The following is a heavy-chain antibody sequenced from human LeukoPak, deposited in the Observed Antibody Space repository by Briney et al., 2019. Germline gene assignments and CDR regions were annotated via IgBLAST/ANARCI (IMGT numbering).Heavy chain of an antibody. J-gene: IGHJ6*02. D-gene: IGHD2-15*01. CDR2: IYYSGNT. CDR1: GGSISKSPYD. V-gene: IGHV4-39*02. CDR3: ARSGPYCSGGSCYAYAMDV. Sequence: SETLSLTCSVSGGSISKSPYDWAWIRPTPGKGLEWISNIYYSGNTSPNPSLKSRVTISVDPSKNHFSLKLNSVTAADTAVYYCARSGPYCSGGSCYAYAMDVWGQGTTANVSS.